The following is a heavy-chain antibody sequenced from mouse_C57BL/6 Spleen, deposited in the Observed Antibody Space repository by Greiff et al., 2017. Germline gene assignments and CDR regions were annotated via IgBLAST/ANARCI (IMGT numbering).Heavy chain of an antibody. D-gene: IGHD1-1*01. CDR1: GYTFTSYW. J-gene: IGHJ4*01. V-gene: IGHV1-55*01. CDR3: ARLEYYYGSSYNYAMDY. Sequence: VQLQQSGAELVKPGASVKMSCKASGYTFTSYWITWVKQRPGQGLEWIGDIYPGSGSTNYNEKFKSKATLTVDTSSSTAYMQLSSLTSEDSAVYYCARLEYYYGSSYNYAMDYWGQGTSVTVSS. CDR2: IYPGSGST.